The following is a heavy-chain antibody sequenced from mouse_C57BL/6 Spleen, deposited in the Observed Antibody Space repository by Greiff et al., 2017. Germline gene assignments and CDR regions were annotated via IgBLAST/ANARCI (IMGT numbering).Heavy chain of an antibody. J-gene: IGHJ1*03. V-gene: IGHV1-64*01. CDR1: GYTFTSYW. CDR3: ARIGDGYYWYFDV. D-gene: IGHD2-3*01. Sequence: QVQLQQSGAELVKPGASVKLSCKASGYTFTSYWMHWVKQRPGQGLEWIGMIHPNSGSTNYNEKFKSKATLTVDKSSSTAYIQLSSLTSEDSAVYYCARIGDGYYWYFDVWGTGTTVTVSS. CDR2: IHPNSGST.